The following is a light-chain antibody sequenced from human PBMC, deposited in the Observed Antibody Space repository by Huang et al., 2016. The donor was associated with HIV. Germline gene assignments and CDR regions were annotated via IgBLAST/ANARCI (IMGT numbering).Light chain of an antibody. V-gene: IGKV3D-15*01. J-gene: IGKJ5*01. CDR1: QSVSSN. Sequence: EIVMTQSPATLSVSPGGRATLSCRASQSVSSNLAWYQQKPGQAPRLLIYGASTRATGIPARFSGSGSGTEVTLTISSLQSEDFAVYYCHQYNTWPPVTFGQGTRLEI. CDR2: GAS. CDR3: HQYNTWPPVT.